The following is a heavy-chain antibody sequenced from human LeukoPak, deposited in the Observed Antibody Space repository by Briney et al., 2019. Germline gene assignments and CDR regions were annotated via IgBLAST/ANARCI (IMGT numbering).Heavy chain of an antibody. J-gene: IGHJ6*03. CDR1: GYSISSGYF. D-gene: IGHD6-19*01. CDR2: IHHSATT. CDR3: ARDETYSSDWQSNHYYYYMDV. V-gene: IGHV4-38-2*02. Sequence: SETLSLTCTVSGYSISSGYFWGWIRQSPGKGLEWIGTIHHSATTYYNPSLKSRVTISVDTSKNQFSLKLSSVTATDTAVYYCARDETYSSDWQSNHYYYYMDVWGKGTTVTVSS.